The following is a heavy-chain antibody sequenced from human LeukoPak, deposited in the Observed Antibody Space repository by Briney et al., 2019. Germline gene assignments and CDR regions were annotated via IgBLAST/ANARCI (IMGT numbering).Heavy chain of an antibody. D-gene: IGHD4-17*01. J-gene: IGHJ4*02. CDR2: IYSGGST. Sequence: PGGSLSLSCAASGFTFSSNYMSGVRQAPGKGLEGVSVIYSGGSTYYADSVKGRFTISRDNSKNTLYLQMNSLRAEDTAVYYCARDLTTGEGFDYWGQGTLVTVSS. CDR1: GFTFSSNY. V-gene: IGHV3-66*02. CDR3: ARDLTTGEGFDY.